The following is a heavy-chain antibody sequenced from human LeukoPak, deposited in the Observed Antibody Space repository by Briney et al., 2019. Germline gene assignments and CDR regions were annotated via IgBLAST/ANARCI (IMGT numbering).Heavy chain of an antibody. V-gene: IGHV3-9*01. CDR2: ISWNSGSI. Sequence: GRSLRLSCAASGFTFDDYAMHWVRQAPGKGLEWVSGISWNSGSIGYADSVKGRFTISRDNAKNSLYLQMNSLRAEDTALYYCAKGCRGGFWSGYYFDYWGQGTLVTVSS. CDR1: GFTFDDYA. J-gene: IGHJ4*02. D-gene: IGHD3-3*01. CDR3: AKGCRGGFWSGYYFDY.